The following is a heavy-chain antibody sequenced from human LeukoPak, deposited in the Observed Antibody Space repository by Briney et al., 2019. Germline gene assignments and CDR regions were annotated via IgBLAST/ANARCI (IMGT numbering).Heavy chain of an antibody. D-gene: IGHD3-10*01. CDR1: GFTFSSYA. CDR3: ARALARFGDFDP. Sequence: GRSLRLSCAASGFTFSSYAMHWVRQAPGKGLEWVAVISYDGSNKYYADSVKGRFTISRDNSKYTLYLQMNSLRAEDTAVYYCARALARFGDFDPWGQGTLVTVSS. CDR2: ISYDGSNK. J-gene: IGHJ5*02. V-gene: IGHV3-30-3*01.